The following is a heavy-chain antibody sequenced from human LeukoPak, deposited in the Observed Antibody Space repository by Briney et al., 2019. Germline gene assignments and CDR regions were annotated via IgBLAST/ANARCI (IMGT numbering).Heavy chain of an antibody. D-gene: IGHD1-1*01. J-gene: IGHJ3*02. V-gene: IGHV1-46*01. CDR1: GYTFTSYY. CDR2: INPSGGST. CDR3: ARTPQGDNDAFDI. Sequence: ASVKVSCKASGYTFTSYYMHWVRQAPGQGLEWMGIINPSGGSTSYAQKFQGRVTMTRDTSTSTVYMELSSLRSEDTAVYYCARTPQGDNDAFDIWGQGTMVTVS.